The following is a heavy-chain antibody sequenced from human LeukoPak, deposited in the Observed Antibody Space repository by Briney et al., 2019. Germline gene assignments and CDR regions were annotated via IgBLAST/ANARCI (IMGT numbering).Heavy chain of an antibody. CDR2: ISSSSSTI. Sequence: PGGSLRLSCAASGFTLSSYSMNWVRQAPGKGLEWVSFISSSSSTIYYAGSVKGRFTISRDNARNSLDLQMNSLRAEDTAVYYCARDRSSQDALDIWGQGTMVTVSS. V-gene: IGHV3-48*01. J-gene: IGHJ3*02. D-gene: IGHD6-13*01. CDR3: ARDRSSQDALDI. CDR1: GFTLSSYS.